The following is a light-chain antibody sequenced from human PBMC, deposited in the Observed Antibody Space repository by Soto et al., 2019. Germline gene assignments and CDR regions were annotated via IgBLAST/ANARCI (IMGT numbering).Light chain of an antibody. J-gene: IGLJ2*01. CDR1: SSDVGAYNY. Sequence: QSALTQPPSASGSPGQSVTISCTGTSSDVGAYNYVSWYQQHPGKAPKLMIYEVSNRPSGVSNRFSGSKSDNTASLTISGLQAEDEADYYCSSYTSSSTLVVFGGGTKLTVL. V-gene: IGLV2-14*01. CDR3: SSYTSSSTLVV. CDR2: EVS.